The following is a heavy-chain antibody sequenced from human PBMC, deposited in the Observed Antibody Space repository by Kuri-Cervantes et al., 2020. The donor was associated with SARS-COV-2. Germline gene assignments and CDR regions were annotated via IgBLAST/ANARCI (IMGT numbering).Heavy chain of an antibody. J-gene: IGHJ6*03. CDR2: INHSGST. CDR3: ASVRLEGYYMDV. V-gene: IGHV4-34*13. Sequence: WVRQPPGKGLEWIGEINHSGSTNYNPSLKSRVTISVDTSKNQFSLKLTSVTAADTAVYYCASVRLEGYYMDVWGKGTTVTVSS. D-gene: IGHD3-16*01.